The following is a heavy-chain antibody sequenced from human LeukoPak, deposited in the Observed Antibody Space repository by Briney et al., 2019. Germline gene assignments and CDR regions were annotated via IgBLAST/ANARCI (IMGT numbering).Heavy chain of an antibody. V-gene: IGHV4-39*02. CDR2: IYDSGST. J-gene: IGHJ4*02. CDR1: GGSIRSSYYY. Sequence: SETLSLTCTVSGGSIRSSYYYWGWIRQPPGKGLEWIGSIYDSGSTYYNPSLKSRVTISVDTSKNQFSLKLNSVTAADTAVYYCARDGDTAMALAFDYWGQGTLVTVSS. CDR3: ARDGDTAMALAFDY. D-gene: IGHD5-18*01.